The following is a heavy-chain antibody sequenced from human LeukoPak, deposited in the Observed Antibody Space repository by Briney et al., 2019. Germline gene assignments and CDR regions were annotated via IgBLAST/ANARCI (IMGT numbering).Heavy chain of an antibody. J-gene: IGHJ4*02. CDR1: GYTFTSYY. CDR2: INPSSGST. V-gene: IGHV1-46*01. Sequence: ASVKVSCKASGYTFTSYYMHWVRQAPGQGLEWMGIINPSSGSTSYAQKFQGRVTMTRDTSTSTVYMELSSLRSEDTAVYYCARAQGGSYLHQVGLFDYWGQGTLVTVSS. D-gene: IGHD1-26*01. CDR3: ARAQGGSYLHQVGLFDY.